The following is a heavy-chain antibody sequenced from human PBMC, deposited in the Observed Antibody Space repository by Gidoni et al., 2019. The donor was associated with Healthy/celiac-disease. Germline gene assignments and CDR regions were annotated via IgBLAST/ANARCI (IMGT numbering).Heavy chain of an antibody. CDR2: INPNSGGT. CDR3: ARTHLLINIVVDRPFDY. D-gene: IGHD2-2*01. Sequence: QVQLVQSGAEVKKPGASVKVSCKASGYTFTGYYMHWVRHAPGQGLEWMGWINPNSGGTNYAQKFQGRVTMTRDTSISTAYMELSRLRSDDTAVYYCARTHLLINIVVDRPFDYWGQGTLVTVSS. CDR1: GYTFTGYY. V-gene: IGHV1-2*02. J-gene: IGHJ4*02.